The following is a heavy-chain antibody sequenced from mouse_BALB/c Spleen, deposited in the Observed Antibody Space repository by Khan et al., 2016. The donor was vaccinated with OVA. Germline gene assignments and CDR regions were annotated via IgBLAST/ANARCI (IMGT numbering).Heavy chain of an antibody. CDR1: GFSLTSYG. CDR2: IWAGGST. J-gene: IGHJ2*01. D-gene: IGHD1-3*01. V-gene: IGHV2-9*02. Sequence: QVQLQQSGPGLVAPSQSLSITCTVSGFSLTSYGVHWVRQPPGKGLEWRGVIWAGGSTNYNSALMSRLSFSKDNSKSQVFLKMNSMQTKDTAMYYCARIENIWGQGTTLTVSS. CDR3: ARIENI.